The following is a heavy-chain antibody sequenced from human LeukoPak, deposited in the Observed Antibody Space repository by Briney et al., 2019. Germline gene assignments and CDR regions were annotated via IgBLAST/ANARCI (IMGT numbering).Heavy chain of an antibody. V-gene: IGHV3-30*04. CDR2: ISYDGSNK. J-gene: IGHJ3*02. D-gene: IGHD3-22*01. CDR1: GFTFSSYA. CDR3: ARPRPDYYDSSGYPEAAFDI. Sequence: PGGSLRLSCAASGFTFSSYAMHWVRQAPGKGLEWVAVISYDGSNKYYADSVKGRFTISRDNSKNTLYLQMNSLRAEDTAVYYCARPRPDYYDSSGYPEAAFDIWGQGTMVTVSS.